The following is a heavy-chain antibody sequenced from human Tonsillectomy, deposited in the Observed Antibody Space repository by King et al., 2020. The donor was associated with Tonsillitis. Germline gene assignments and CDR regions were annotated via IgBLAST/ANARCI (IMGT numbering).Heavy chain of an antibody. CDR2: IYPDDSDT. V-gene: IGHV5-51*01. J-gene: IGHJ4*02. D-gene: IGHD1-26*01. CDR1: GYRFTSYW. Sequence: LQLVQSGAEVKKPGESLRISCKGSGYRFTSYWIGWVRQMPGNGLEWMGIIYPDDSDTRYSPSFQGQVTISVDKSISTAYLHWSSLKASDTAMYYCARPVGLSARSYYWGQGTLVTVSS. CDR3: ARPVGLSARSYY.